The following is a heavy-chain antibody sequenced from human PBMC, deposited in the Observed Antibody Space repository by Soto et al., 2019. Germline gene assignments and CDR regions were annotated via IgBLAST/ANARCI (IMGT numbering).Heavy chain of an antibody. CDR2: ISAYNGNT. V-gene: IGHV1-18*01. D-gene: IGHD3-22*01. CDR3: ARDFVIYDSSGFYDY. Sequence: ASVKVSCKASGGTFKSYGISWVRQAPGQGLEWMGWISAYNGNTNYAQKLQGRVTMTTDTSTSTAYMELRSLRSDDTAVYYCARDFVIYDSSGFYDYWGQGTLVTVSS. J-gene: IGHJ4*02. CDR1: GGTFKSYG.